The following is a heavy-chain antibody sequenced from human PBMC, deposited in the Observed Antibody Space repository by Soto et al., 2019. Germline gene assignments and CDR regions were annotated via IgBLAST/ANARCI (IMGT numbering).Heavy chain of an antibody. CDR1: GFTFSNYL. D-gene: IGHD2-15*01. CDR2: IKQDGSEK. Sequence: GGSLRLSCAASGFTFSNYLMSWARQAPGKGLEWVANIKQDGSEKYYVDSVKGRFTVSRDNADNSLYLQMNSLRAEDTAVYYCARNLEQTPRTYYKYYRMDVWAKGTTGPVSS. CDR3: ARNLEQTPRTYYKYYRMDV. J-gene: IGHJ6*04. V-gene: IGHV3-7*01.